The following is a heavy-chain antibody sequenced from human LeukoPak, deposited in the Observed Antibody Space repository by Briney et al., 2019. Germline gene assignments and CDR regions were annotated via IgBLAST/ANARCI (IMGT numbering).Heavy chain of an antibody. D-gene: IGHD6-6*01. Sequence: PGGSLRLSCAASGFTFDDYAMHWVRQAPGKGLEWVSGISWNSGSIGYADSVKGRFTISRDNAKNSQYLQMNSLRAEDTALYYCAKSRIAARRGYYYGMDVWGQGTTVTVSS. CDR3: AKSRIAARRGYYYGMDV. CDR2: ISWNSGSI. J-gene: IGHJ6*02. CDR1: GFTFDDYA. V-gene: IGHV3-9*01.